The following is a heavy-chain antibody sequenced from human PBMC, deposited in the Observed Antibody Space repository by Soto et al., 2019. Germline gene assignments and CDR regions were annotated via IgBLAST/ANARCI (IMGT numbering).Heavy chain of an antibody. D-gene: IGHD3-3*01. V-gene: IGHV1-69*06. J-gene: IGHJ6*02. CDR1: GGTFSKDA. Sequence: QVQLVQSGAEVKKPGSSVTVSCKTSGGTFSKDAINWVRQAPGQGLEWMGLRIPVFGSPIYAQKFQGRIRITAVKSTRTAFMDLSILRSEDTAVSYCTRVFGDTFEPGNTRYYAIDVWGQGTTVSVSS. CDR2: RIPVFGSP. CDR3: TRVFGDTFEPGNTRYYAIDV.